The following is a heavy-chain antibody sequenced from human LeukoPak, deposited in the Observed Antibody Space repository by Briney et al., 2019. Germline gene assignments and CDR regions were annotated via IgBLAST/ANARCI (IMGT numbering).Heavy chain of an antibody. J-gene: IGHJ4*02. V-gene: IGHV3-21*01. CDR1: GFTFSSYS. D-gene: IGHD5-12*01. CDR3: ARERSWLPDY. CDR2: ISSSSSYI. Sequence: PGGSLRLSCAASGFTFSSYSMNWVRQAPGKGLEGVSSISSSSSYIYYADSVKGRFTISRDNAKNSLYLQMNSLRAEDTAVYYCARERSWLPDYWGQGTLVTVSS.